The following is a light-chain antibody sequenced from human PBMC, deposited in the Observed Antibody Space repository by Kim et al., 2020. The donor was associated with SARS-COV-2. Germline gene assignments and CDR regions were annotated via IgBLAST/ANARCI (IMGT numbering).Light chain of an antibody. CDR3: QVWDSTSDHPRV. J-gene: IGLJ3*02. V-gene: IGLV3-21*04. Sequence: PGKATRITCGGNNIGRKSVHWYQQKPGQAPVLVIYYDIDRPSGIPERFSGSNSGNTATLTISRVEAGDEADYYCQVWDSTSDHPRVFGGGTQLTVL. CDR2: YDI. CDR1: NIGRKS.